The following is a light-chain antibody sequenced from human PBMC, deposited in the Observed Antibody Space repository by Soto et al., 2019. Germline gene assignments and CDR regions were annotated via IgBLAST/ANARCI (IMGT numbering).Light chain of an antibody. CDR3: CSYAGSSTFHVV. J-gene: IGLJ2*01. V-gene: IGLV2-23*03. Sequence: QSALTQPASVSGSPGQSITISCTGTSSDVGSYNLVSWYQQHPGKAPKLMIYEGSKRPSGVSNRFSGSKSGNTASLTISGLQAEDEADYCCCSYAGSSTFHVVFGGGTKLTVL. CDR2: EGS. CDR1: SSDVGSYNL.